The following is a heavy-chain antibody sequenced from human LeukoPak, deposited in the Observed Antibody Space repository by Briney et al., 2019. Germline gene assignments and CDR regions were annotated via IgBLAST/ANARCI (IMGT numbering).Heavy chain of an antibody. Sequence: SETLSLTCAVYGGSFSGYYRSWIRQPPGKGLEWIGEINHSGSTNYNPSLKSRVTISVDTSKNQFSLKLSSVTAADTAVYYCARMGIVATFDYWGQGTLVTVSS. CDR1: GGSFSGYY. CDR3: ARMGIVATFDY. J-gene: IGHJ4*02. V-gene: IGHV4-34*01. CDR2: INHSGST. D-gene: IGHD5-12*01.